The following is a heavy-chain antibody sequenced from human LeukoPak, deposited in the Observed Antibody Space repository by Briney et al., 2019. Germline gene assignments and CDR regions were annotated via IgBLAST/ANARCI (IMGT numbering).Heavy chain of an antibody. CDR3: ARLCDISNSWFDP. CDR1: GYTFTNYF. Sequence: ASVKVSCKASGYTFTNYFMHWVRQAPGQGLEWMGFFNPSGGTTSYAQNFQGRVTMTRDTSTSTVYMELSSLRSEDTAVYYCARLCDISNSWFDPWGQGTLVTVSS. V-gene: IGHV1-46*03. J-gene: IGHJ5*02. CDR2: FNPSGGTT. D-gene: IGHD3-9*01.